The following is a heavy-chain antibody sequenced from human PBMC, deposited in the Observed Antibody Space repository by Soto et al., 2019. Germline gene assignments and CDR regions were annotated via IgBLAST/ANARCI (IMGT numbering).Heavy chain of an antibody. CDR1: GFTFSSYG. J-gene: IGHJ6*03. CDR3: AKCGWEDSYYFYYMDV. Sequence: AGGSLRLSCAASGFTFSSYGMSWVRQAPGKGLEWVSTISGSGSSTYYADSVKGRFTISRENSKNTLYLQVNSVRAEDTALYYCAKCGWEDSYYFYYMDVWGKGTTVTVSS. V-gene: IGHV3-23*01. D-gene: IGHD5-12*01. CDR2: ISGSGSST.